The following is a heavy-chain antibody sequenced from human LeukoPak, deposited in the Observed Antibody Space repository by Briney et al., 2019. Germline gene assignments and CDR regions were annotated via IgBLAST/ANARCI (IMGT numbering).Heavy chain of an antibody. CDR1: EYTFTAYY. V-gene: IGHV1-2*02. J-gene: IGHJ5*02. CDR2: INPKSGGR. CDR3: ARDVSGDNWFDP. Sequence: APVKVSCKASEYTFTAYYIHWVRQPPGQGLEWMGWINPKSGGRYYAQKFQDRVTMTRDTSIRTAYMELRSLGSDDTAVYYCARDVSGDNWFDPWGQGTLVPVSS. D-gene: IGHD4-17*01.